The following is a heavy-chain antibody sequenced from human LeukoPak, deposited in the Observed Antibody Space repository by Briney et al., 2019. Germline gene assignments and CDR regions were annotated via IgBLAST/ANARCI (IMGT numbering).Heavy chain of an antibody. CDR1: EFSVGSNY. V-gene: IGHV3-66*02. J-gene: IGHJ4*02. CDR2: IYSGGST. Sequence: GGSLRLSCAASEFSVGSNYMTWVRQAPGKGLEWVSLIYSGGSTYYADSVKGRFTISRDNSKNTLFLQMNSLRSEDTALYYCANGPHYNILTGFYKVRSHLDYWGQGTLVTVSS. CDR3: ANGPHYNILTGFYKVRSHLDY. D-gene: IGHD3-9*01.